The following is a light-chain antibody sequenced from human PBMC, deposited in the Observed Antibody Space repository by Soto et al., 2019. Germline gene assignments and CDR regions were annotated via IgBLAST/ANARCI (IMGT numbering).Light chain of an antibody. CDR3: CSYASSTSYV. Sequence: QSALTQPASVSGSPGQSITISCTGTSSDVGGYNYVTWYQQHPGEAPKLMIHDVSSRASGVPSRFSGSKSGTTASLTISGLQAEDEADYYCCSYASSTSYVFGTGTQLTVL. CDR2: DVS. CDR1: SSDVGGYNY. V-gene: IGLV2-14*03. J-gene: IGLJ1*01.